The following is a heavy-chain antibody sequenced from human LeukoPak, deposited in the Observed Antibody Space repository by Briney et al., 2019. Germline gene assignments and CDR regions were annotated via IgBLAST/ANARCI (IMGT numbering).Heavy chain of an antibody. CDR2: IYTSGST. Sequence: SETLSLTCTVSNYSISSGDYYWSWIRQPAGKGLEWIGRIYTSGSTNYNPSLKSRVTISGDTSKNQFSLRLSSVTAADTAVYYCASSGGIAAAGINYWGQGTLVTVSS. CDR1: NYSISSGDYY. CDR3: ASSGGIAAAGINY. D-gene: IGHD6-13*01. J-gene: IGHJ4*02. V-gene: IGHV4-61*02.